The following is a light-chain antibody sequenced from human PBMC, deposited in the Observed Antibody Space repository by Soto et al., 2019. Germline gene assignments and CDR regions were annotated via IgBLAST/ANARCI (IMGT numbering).Light chain of an antibody. V-gene: IGKV3-20*01. CDR3: QHYSSSRWT. Sequence: EIVLTQSPGTLSLSPGERATLSCRASQSVSSRSLAWYQQKPGQAPRLLIYAVSSRATGIPGRFSGGGSGTDFTLTISRLEPEDFAVYYCQHYSSSRWTFGQGTKVDIK. J-gene: IGKJ1*01. CDR2: AVS. CDR1: QSVSSRS.